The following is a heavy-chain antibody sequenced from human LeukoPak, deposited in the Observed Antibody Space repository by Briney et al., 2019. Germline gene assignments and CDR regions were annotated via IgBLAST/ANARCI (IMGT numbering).Heavy chain of an antibody. CDR1: GFTFSSYS. Sequence: GGSLGLSCAASGFTFSSYSMNWVRQAPGKGLEWVSYISNSSSTIYYADSVKGRFTISRDNAKNSLYLQMNSLRDEDTAVYYCARDLDYGDLMGAFDIWGQGTMVTVSS. D-gene: IGHD4-17*01. CDR2: ISNSSSTI. CDR3: ARDLDYGDLMGAFDI. J-gene: IGHJ3*02. V-gene: IGHV3-48*02.